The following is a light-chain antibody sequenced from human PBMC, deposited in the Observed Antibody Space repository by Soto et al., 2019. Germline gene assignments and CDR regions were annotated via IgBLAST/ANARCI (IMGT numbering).Light chain of an antibody. Sequence: AIQLTQSPSSLSASVGDRVTITCRASQGISNALAWYQQKPGRTPKLLIYDASSLESGVPSRLSGSGSGTDCTLTISSLQPEDFATYYCQQFTNYPHTFGGGTKVEIK. CDR2: DAS. J-gene: IGKJ4*01. CDR3: QQFTNYPHT. V-gene: IGKV1D-13*01. CDR1: QGISNA.